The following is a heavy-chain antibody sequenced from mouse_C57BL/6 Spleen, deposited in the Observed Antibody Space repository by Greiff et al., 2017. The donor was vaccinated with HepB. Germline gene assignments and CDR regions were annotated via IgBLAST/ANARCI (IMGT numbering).Heavy chain of an antibody. CDR2: INPNNGGT. D-gene: IGHD2-3*01. CDR1: GYTFTDYN. V-gene: IGHV1-22*01. Sequence: VQLKESGPELVKPGASVKMSCKASGYTFTDYNMHWVKQSHGKSLEWIGYINPNNGGTSYNQKFKGKATLTVNKSSSTAYMELRSLTSEDSAVYYCARGGYDGYVWYFDVWGTGTTVTVSS. CDR3: ARGGYDGYVWYFDV. J-gene: IGHJ1*03.